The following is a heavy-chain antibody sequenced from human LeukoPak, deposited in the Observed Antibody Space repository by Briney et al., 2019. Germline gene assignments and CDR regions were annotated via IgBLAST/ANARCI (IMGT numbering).Heavy chain of an antibody. Sequence: GGSLRLSCAASGFTFSSYAMNWVRQAPGKGLEWVSGISASGSIYYADSVKGRFTISRDNSKNTLYLQVNSLRADDTAVYYCAKGSYYDSSGYYYFDYWGQGTLVTVSS. CDR1: GFTFSSYA. J-gene: IGHJ4*02. D-gene: IGHD3-22*01. CDR3: AKGSYYDSSGYYYFDY. CDR2: ISASGSI. V-gene: IGHV3-23*01.